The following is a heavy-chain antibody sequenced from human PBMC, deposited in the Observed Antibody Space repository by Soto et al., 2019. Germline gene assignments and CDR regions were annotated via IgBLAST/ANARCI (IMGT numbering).Heavy chain of an antibody. V-gene: IGHV4-61*01. CDR1: GGSVNSDSYY. Sequence: PSETLSLTCTVSGGSVNSDSYYWTWIRQPPGKGLEWIGYIYYSGRTNYNPSLKSRVTISVDTSRNQFSLRLSSVTAADTAVFYCAREYSNSPEAFDFWGQGALVTVS. CDR2: IYYSGRT. D-gene: IGHD6-6*01. J-gene: IGHJ4*02. CDR3: AREYSNSPEAFDF.